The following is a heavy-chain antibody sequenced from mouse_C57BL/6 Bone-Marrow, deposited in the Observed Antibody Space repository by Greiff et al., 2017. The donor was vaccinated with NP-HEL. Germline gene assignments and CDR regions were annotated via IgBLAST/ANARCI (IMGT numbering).Heavy chain of an antibody. V-gene: IGHV1-69*01. CDR1: GYTFTSYW. Sequence: QVQLQQPGAELVMPGASVKLSCKASGYTFTSYWMHWVKQRPGQGLEWIGEIDPSDSYTNYNQKFKGKSTLTVDKSSSTAYMQRSSLTSDDSAVYYCARRGAYDGYYVPYFDVWGTGTTVTVSS. J-gene: IGHJ1*03. CDR2: IDPSDSYT. CDR3: ARRGAYDGYYVPYFDV. D-gene: IGHD2-3*01.